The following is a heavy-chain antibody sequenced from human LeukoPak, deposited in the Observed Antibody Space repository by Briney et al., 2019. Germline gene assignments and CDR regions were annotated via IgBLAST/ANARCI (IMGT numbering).Heavy chain of an antibody. CDR3: ARVHPYRRAFDI. CDR1: GGSISSYY. Sequence: SETLSLTCTVSGGSISSYYWSWIRQPAGKGLEWIGRICTSGSTNYNPSLKSRVTMSVDTSKNQFSLKLSSVTAADTAVYYCARVHPYRRAFDIWGQGTMVTVSS. D-gene: IGHD1-26*01. CDR2: ICTSGST. V-gene: IGHV4-4*07. J-gene: IGHJ3*02.